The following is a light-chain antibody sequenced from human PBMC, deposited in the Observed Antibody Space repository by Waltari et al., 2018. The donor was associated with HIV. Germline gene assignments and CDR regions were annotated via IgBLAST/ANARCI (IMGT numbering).Light chain of an antibody. V-gene: IGLV2-11*01. Sequence: QSALTQPRSVSGSPGQSVTISCTGTSSDVGGYNCVSWYQQHPGKAPKLMIYDISKRPSGGPDRFSGSKSDNTASLTISGLQAEDEAHYYCCSYAGSHWVFGGGTKLTVL. CDR3: CSYAGSHWV. CDR2: DIS. CDR1: SSDVGGYNC. J-gene: IGLJ3*02.